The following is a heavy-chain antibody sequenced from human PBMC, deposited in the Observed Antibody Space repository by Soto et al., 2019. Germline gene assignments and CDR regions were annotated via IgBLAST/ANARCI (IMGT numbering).Heavy chain of an antibody. Sequence: QVQLVQSGAEVKKPGASVKISCKASGYTFTNQGISWVRQAPGQGLEWVGWISTFHGNTDYAQKVQGRVTLTTDTSTSIAYMELRDLRSDYTAVYFSARDPHVSSWRKIDLWGQGTLVTVSS. CDR3: ARDPHVSSWRKIDL. CDR2: ISTFHGNT. J-gene: IGHJ5*02. CDR1: GYTFTNQG. D-gene: IGHD6-13*01. V-gene: IGHV1-18*01.